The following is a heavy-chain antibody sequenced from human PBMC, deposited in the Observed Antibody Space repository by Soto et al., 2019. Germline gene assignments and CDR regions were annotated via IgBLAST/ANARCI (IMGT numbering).Heavy chain of an antibody. V-gene: IGHV1-69*13. CDR2: IIPIFGTA. D-gene: IGHD3-22*01. CDR3: ARCGGGDSSGSYNACDI. J-gene: IGHJ3*02. CDR1: GGTFSSYA. Sequence: SVKVSCKASGGTFSSYAISWVRQAPGQGLEWMGGIIPIFGTANYAQKFQGRVTITADESTSTAYIELSSLRSEDTAVYYCARCGGGDSSGSYNACDIWGQGTMVTVSS.